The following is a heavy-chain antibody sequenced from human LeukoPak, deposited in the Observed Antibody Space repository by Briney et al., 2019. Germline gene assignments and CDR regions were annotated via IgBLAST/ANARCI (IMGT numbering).Heavy chain of an antibody. CDR3: AKTRGYCSGGSCYSDY. V-gene: IGHV3-23*01. Sequence: GVSLRLSCAASGFTFSSYAMTWVRQAPGKGLGWVSAIRGSGDSAFYADSVKGRFTISRDNSKKTLYLQMNSLRAEDTAACYCAKTRGYCSGGSCYSDYWGQGTLVTVSS. J-gene: IGHJ4*02. D-gene: IGHD2-15*01. CDR1: GFTFSSYA. CDR2: IRGSGDSA.